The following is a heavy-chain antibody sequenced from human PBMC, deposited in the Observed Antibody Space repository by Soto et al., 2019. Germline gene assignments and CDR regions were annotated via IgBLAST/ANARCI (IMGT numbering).Heavy chain of an antibody. CDR3: ARDLGQGLRYFDWSPAYYYYYMDV. Sequence: ASVKVSCKASGGTFSSYTISWVRQAPGQGLEWMGRIIPILGIANYAQKFQGRVTITADKSTSTAYMELSSLRSEDTAVYYCARDLGQGLRYFDWSPAYYYYYMDVWGKGTTVTVSS. J-gene: IGHJ6*03. V-gene: IGHV1-69*04. D-gene: IGHD3-9*01. CDR1: GGTFSSYT. CDR2: IIPILGIA.